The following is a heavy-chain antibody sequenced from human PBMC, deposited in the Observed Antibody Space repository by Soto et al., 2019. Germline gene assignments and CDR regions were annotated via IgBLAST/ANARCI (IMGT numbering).Heavy chain of an antibody. D-gene: IGHD2-2*01. Sequence: QVQLVQSGAELKKPGSSMKVSCKTSGGSFNSFSFTWVRQAPGQGLEWVGRIIPVLGRTAYAQKVQGRITISAAKSTSTAYMELSGLASDDAAVYYCATDKDNACEFWGQGTLVTVSS. V-gene: IGHV1-69*08. CDR1: GGSFNSFS. CDR2: IIPVLGRT. J-gene: IGHJ4*02. CDR3: ATDKDNACEF.